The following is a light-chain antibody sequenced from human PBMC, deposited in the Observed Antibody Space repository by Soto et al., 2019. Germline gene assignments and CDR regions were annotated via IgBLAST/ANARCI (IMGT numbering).Light chain of an antibody. Sequence: EIVLTQSPGILSLSPGEQATLSCRASQSLTNDNLAWFQQKPGQAPRLLLYSISTRATGIPDRFSGSGSRTDFTLTLRRLDPEEFAVYYCQHASYPPFTFGPGTKVDVK. J-gene: IGKJ3*01. CDR1: QSLTNDN. V-gene: IGKV3-20*01. CDR2: SIS. CDR3: QHASYPPFT.